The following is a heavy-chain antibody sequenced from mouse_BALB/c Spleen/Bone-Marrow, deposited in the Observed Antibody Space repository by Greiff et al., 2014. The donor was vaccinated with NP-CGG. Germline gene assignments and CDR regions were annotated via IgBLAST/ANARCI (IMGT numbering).Heavy chain of an antibody. J-gene: IGHJ2*01. CDR3: ARDYSGYFDF. V-gene: IGHV7-3*02. CDR1: GFTFTDYF. D-gene: IGHD5-1*01. CDR2: IRNKPNGYTT. Sequence: EVKVEESGGGLVQPGGSLTLSCTTSGFTFTDYFMTWVRQPPGKALEWLGFIRNKPNGYTTEYNPSVKGRFTISRDNSQGILYLQMNTLRAEDSAIYYCARDYSGYFDFWGQGTTLTVSS.